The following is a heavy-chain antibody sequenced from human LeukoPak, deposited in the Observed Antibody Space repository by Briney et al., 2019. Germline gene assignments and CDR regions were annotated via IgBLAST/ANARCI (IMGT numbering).Heavy chain of an antibody. Sequence: PSETLSLTCTVSGYSISSGYYWGWIRHPPGKGLEWIGSIYHSGSTYYNPSLKSRVTISVDTSKNQFSLKLSSVTAADTAVYYCARGWDIVVVPAAIGYWGQGTLVTVSS. CDR2: IYHSGST. D-gene: IGHD2-2*01. V-gene: IGHV4-38-2*02. CDR3: ARGWDIVVVPAAIGY. CDR1: GYSISSGYY. J-gene: IGHJ4*02.